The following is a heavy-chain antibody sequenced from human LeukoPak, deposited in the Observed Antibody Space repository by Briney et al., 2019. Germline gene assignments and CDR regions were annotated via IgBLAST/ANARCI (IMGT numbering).Heavy chain of an antibody. CDR3: ARGGKVAVAAYYYYYGMDV. CDR1: GGSFSGYY. J-gene: IGHJ6*02. Sequence: SETQSLTCAVYGGSFSGYYWSWIRQPPGKGLEWIGEINHSGSTNYNPSLKSRVTISVDTSKNQFSLKLSSVTAADTAVYYCARGGKVAVAAYYYYYGMDVWGQGTTVTVSS. D-gene: IGHD6-19*01. CDR2: INHSGST. V-gene: IGHV4-34*01.